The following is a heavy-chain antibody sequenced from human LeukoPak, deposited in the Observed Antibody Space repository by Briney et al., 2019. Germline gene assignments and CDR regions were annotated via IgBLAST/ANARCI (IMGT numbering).Heavy chain of an antibody. D-gene: IGHD2-15*01. CDR2: IYHSGST. CDR3: ARGGGSHSAYYFDY. Sequence: SETLSLTCTVSGYSISSGYYWGWIRQPPGKGLEWIGSIYHSGSTNYNPSLKSRVTISVDTSKNQFSLKLSSVTAADTAVYYCARGGGSHSAYYFDYWGQGTLVTVSS. J-gene: IGHJ4*02. V-gene: IGHV4-38-2*02. CDR1: GYSISSGYY.